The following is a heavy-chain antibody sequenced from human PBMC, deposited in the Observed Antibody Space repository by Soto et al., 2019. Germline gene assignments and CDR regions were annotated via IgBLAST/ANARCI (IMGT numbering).Heavy chain of an antibody. CDR1: GGSISNYY. V-gene: IGHV4-59*01. Sequence: QVQLQELGPGLLKPSETLSLICTVSGGSISNYYWSWIRQSPGKGLEWIGCVSYSGSTNYNPSLKSRVTISVDTTNNRFYLKLNYVTTADTAMYYCAREVYFDSGGFPIWGQGTLVTVSS. J-gene: IGHJ4*02. CDR2: VSYSGST. CDR3: AREVYFDSGGFPI. D-gene: IGHD3-22*01.